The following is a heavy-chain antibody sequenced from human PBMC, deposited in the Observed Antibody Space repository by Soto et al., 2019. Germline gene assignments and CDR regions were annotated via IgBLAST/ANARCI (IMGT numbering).Heavy chain of an antibody. CDR1: GGSFSGYY. V-gene: IGHV4-34*01. D-gene: IGHD4-4*01. Sequence: QVQLQQWGAGLLKPSETLSLTCAVYGGSFSGYYWSWIRQPPGKGLEWIGEINHSGSTNYNPSLKSRVTISVDTSKNQFSLKLSSVTAADTAVYYCASGTTVTPFPYFDYWGQGTLVTVSS. J-gene: IGHJ4*02. CDR2: INHSGST. CDR3: ASGTTVTPFPYFDY.